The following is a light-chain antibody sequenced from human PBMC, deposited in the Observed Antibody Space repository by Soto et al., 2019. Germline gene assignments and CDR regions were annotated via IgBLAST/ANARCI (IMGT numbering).Light chain of an antibody. Sequence: PHSPGTLPFSPWRFLALSCMATQHVSSDYLAWYQQKLGQAPKLLIYGASSRDTGIPARFSGSGSGTDFTLTVSRLEPEDFAVYYCQQYGSSPPTFGQGTKVDI. CDR3: QQYGSSPPT. V-gene: IGKV3-20*01. CDR1: QHVSSDY. J-gene: IGKJ2*01. CDR2: GAS.